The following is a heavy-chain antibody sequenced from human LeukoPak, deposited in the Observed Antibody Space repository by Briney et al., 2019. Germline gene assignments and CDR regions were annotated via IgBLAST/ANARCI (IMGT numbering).Heavy chain of an antibody. V-gene: IGHV1-2*06. CDR2: INPNSGGT. CDR3: ARDSIVVGSIDY. J-gene: IGHJ4*02. Sequence: ASVKVSCKASGYTFTGCYMHWVRQAPGQGLEWMGRINPNSGGTNYAQKFQGRVTMTRDTSISTAYMELSRLRSDDTAVYYCARDSIVVGSIDYWGQGTLVTVSS. D-gene: IGHD3-22*01. CDR1: GYTFTGCY.